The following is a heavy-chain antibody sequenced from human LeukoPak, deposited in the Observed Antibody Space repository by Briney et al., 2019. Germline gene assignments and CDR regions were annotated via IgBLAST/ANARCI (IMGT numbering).Heavy chain of an antibody. CDR3: ARSSSVAGRNWFDP. Sequence: GGSLRLSCAASGFTFSDYYMSWIRQAPGKGLEWVSYISSSGSTIYYADSVKGRFTISRDNAKNSLYLQMNSLRAEDTAVYYSARSSSVAGRNWFDPWGQGTLVTVSS. D-gene: IGHD6-19*01. V-gene: IGHV3-11*01. CDR1: GFTFSDYY. CDR2: ISSSGSTI. J-gene: IGHJ5*02.